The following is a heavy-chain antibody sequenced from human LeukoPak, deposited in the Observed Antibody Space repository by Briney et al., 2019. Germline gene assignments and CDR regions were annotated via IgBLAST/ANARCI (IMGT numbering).Heavy chain of an antibody. D-gene: IGHD6-19*01. Sequence: GGSLRLSCPASGFTFSSYGMHWVRQAPGKGLEWVAVISYDGSNKYYADSVKGRFTISRDNSKNTLYLQMNSLRAEDTAVYYCAKGVDSSGWGVGYWGQGTLVTVSS. CDR2: ISYDGSNK. CDR1: GFTFSSYG. J-gene: IGHJ4*02. V-gene: IGHV3-30*18. CDR3: AKGVDSSGWGVGY.